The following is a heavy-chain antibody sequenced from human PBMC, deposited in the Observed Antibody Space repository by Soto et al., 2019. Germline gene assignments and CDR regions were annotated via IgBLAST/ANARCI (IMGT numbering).Heavy chain of an antibody. Sequence: GGSLRLSCAASGFTFSSYGMHWVRQAPGKGLEWVAVIWYDGSNKYYADSVKGRFTISRDNSKNTLYLQMNSLRAEDTAVYYCARDRRTGTAYFDYWGQGTLVTVSS. CDR3: ARDRRTGTAYFDY. CDR2: IWYDGSNK. J-gene: IGHJ4*02. D-gene: IGHD1-7*01. CDR1: GFTFSSYG. V-gene: IGHV3-33*01.